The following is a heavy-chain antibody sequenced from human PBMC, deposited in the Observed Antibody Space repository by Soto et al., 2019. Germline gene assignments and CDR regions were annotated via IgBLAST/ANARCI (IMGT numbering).Heavy chain of an antibody. CDR3: ARDLRNRHYYDSSGYSGDY. V-gene: IGHV1-46*01. CDR1: GYTFTSYY. CDR2: INPSGGST. Sequence: ASVKVSCKASGYTFTSYYMHWVRQAPGQGLEWMGIINPSGGSTSYAQKFQGRVTMTRDTFTSTVYMELSSLRSEDTAVYYCARDLRNRHYYDSSGYSGDYWGQGTLVTVSS. J-gene: IGHJ4*02. D-gene: IGHD3-22*01.